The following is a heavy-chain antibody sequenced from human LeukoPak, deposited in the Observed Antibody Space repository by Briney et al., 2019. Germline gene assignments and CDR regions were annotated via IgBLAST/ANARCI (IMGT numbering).Heavy chain of an antibody. V-gene: IGHV3-30*02. CDR1: GFAFSSYG. D-gene: IGHD3-3*01. J-gene: IGHJ3*02. CDR3: ANSNWSGYYTDRDI. Sequence: GGSLRLSCAASGFAFSSYGMHWVRQAPGKGLEWVAFIRYDGSNKYYADSVKGRFTISRDNSKNTLYLQMNSLRAEDTAVYYCANSNWSGYYTDRDIWGQGTMVTVSS. CDR2: IRYDGSNK.